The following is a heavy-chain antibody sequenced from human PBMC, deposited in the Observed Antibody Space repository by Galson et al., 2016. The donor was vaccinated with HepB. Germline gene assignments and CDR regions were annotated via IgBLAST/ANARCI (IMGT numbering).Heavy chain of an antibody. D-gene: IGHD2-21*02. CDR2: ISTYKGNT. V-gene: IGHV1-18*01. Sequence: SVKVSCKASGYIFNSYGISWVRQAPGQGLEWMGWISTYKGNTNYAQKLQGRVTWTRDTSTSTDYMELSSLTSEDTAIYYCARDLAVVAVPAMDVFDLWGQGTLVTVSS. CDR3: ARDLAVVAVPAMDVFDL. J-gene: IGHJ3*01. CDR1: GYIFNSYG.